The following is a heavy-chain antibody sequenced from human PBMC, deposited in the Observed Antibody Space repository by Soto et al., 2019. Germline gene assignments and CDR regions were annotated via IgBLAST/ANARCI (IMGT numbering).Heavy chain of an antibody. CDR1: GYTFTSYG. Sequence: ASVKVSCKASGYTFTSYGISWVRQAPGQGLEWMGWISAYNGNTNYAQKLQGRVTMTTDTSTSTAYMELRSLRSDDTAVYYCARDPRITIFGVDLDAFDIWGQGTMVTV. CDR2: ISAYNGNT. CDR3: ARDPRITIFGVDLDAFDI. D-gene: IGHD3-3*01. J-gene: IGHJ3*02. V-gene: IGHV1-18*04.